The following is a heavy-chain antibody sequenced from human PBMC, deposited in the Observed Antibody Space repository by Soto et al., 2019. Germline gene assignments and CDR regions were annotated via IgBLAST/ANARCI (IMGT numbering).Heavy chain of an antibody. CDR1: GYTFTSYY. CDR3: ARGLRFLEWLSDAFDI. D-gene: IGHD3-3*01. V-gene: IGHV1-46*03. Sequence: QVQLVQSGAEVKKPGASVKVSCKASGYTFTSYYMHWVRQAPGQGLEWMGIINPSGGSTSYAQKFQGRVTMTRDTYTSTVYMELSSLRSEDTAVYYCARGLRFLEWLSDAFDIWGQGTMVTVSS. J-gene: IGHJ3*02. CDR2: INPSGGST.